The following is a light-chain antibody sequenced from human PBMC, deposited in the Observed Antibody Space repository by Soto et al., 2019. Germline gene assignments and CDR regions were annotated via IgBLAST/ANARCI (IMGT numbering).Light chain of an antibody. J-gene: IGKJ2*01. Sequence: PVERATLSCRASQSVSSRDLAWYQQKPGQAPRLLIYATSSRAAGIPDRFSGSGSGTDFTLTISRLEPEDFAVYYCQQYDNSPGYTFGQGTKLEIK. CDR3: QQYDNSPGYT. V-gene: IGKV3-20*01. CDR1: QSVSSRD. CDR2: ATS.